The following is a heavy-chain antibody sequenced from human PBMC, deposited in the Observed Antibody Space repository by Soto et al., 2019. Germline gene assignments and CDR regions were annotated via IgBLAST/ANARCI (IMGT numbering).Heavy chain of an antibody. D-gene: IGHD3-10*01. CDR1: GVTFSSYA. V-gene: IGHV3-23*01. CDR3: ARVRFGELV. Sequence: EVQLLESGGGLVQPGGSLRLPCEASGVTFSSYAMSWARQAPGKGMEWVSLIGTGGGDIYYPVSVKGRFTISRDNSRDTLYLEMNSLRDEDAAVYYCARVRFGELVWGQGTLVTVSS. J-gene: IGHJ4*02. CDR2: IGTGGGDI.